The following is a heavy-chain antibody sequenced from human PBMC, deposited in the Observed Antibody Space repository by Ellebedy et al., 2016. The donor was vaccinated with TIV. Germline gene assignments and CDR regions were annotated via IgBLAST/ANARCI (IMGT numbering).Heavy chain of an antibody. Sequence: GESLKISCAASVFTFSDYSMNWVRQAPGKGLAWVANIKPGGNEKFYVGSVVGRFTISRDNANNSLYLQRDSLRAEDTAGYYCATDEGIYWGQGTLVTVSS. CDR3: ATDEGIY. CDR2: IKPGGNEK. CDR1: VFTFSDYS. J-gene: IGHJ4*02. V-gene: IGHV3-7*03. D-gene: IGHD3-10*01.